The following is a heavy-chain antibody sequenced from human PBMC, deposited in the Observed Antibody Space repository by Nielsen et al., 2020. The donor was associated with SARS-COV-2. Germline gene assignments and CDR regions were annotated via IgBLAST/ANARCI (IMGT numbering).Heavy chain of an antibody. J-gene: IGHJ6*02. Sequence: GSLRLSCAASGFTFSDYYMSWIRQPPGKGLEWIGSIYYSGSTYYNPSLKSRVTISVDTSKNQFSLKLSSVTAADTAVYYCASLLGDDYGDYYYYYGMDVWGQGTTVTVSS. CDR2: IYYSGST. D-gene: IGHD4-17*01. CDR1: GFTFSDYY. V-gene: IGHV4-38-2*01. CDR3: ASLLGDDYGDYYYYYGMDV.